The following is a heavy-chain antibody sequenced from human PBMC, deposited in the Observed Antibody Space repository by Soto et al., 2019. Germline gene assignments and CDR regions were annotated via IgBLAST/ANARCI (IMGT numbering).Heavy chain of an antibody. J-gene: IGHJ5*02. D-gene: IGHD2-2*01. CDR3: ASGYCSSTSCYEGWFDP. CDR1: GGSISSYY. V-gene: IGHV4-59*01. Sequence: QVQLQESGPGLVKPSETLSLTCTVSGGSISSYYWSWIRQPPGKGLEWIGYIYYSGSTNYNPSLKSRVNISVDTSKNQFSLKLSSVTAADTAVYDCASGYCSSTSCYEGWFDPWGQGTLVNVSS. CDR2: IYYSGST.